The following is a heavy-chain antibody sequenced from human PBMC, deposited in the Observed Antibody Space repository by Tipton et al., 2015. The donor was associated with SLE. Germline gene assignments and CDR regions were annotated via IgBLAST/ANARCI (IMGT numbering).Heavy chain of an antibody. J-gene: IGHJ3*02. CDR2: IYSGGST. CDR1: GFNLRAYA. Sequence: GSLRLSCETSGFNLRAYAMSWVRQAPGKGLEWVSVIYSGGSTSYADFVRGRFTISRDSLKNTVYLQMNSLRAEDTAMYFCARDSDYDFWRGHLDAFDMWGQGTMVTVSS. CDR3: ARDSDYDFWRGHLDAFDM. V-gene: IGHV3-53*05. D-gene: IGHD3-3*01.